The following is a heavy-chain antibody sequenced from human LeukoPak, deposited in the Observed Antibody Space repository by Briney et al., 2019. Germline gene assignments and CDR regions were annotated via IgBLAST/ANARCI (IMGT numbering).Heavy chain of an antibody. D-gene: IGHD5-12*01. J-gene: IGHJ4*02. CDR1: GFTFSSYG. V-gene: IGHV3-30*02. Sequence: GGSLRLSCAASGFTFSSYGMHWVRQAPGKGLEWVAFIRYDGSNKYYADSVKGRFPISRDNAKNSLYLQMNSLRAEGTAVYYCASFVDIVATRPRDYWGQGTLVTVSS. CDR3: ASFVDIVATRPRDY. CDR2: IRYDGSNK.